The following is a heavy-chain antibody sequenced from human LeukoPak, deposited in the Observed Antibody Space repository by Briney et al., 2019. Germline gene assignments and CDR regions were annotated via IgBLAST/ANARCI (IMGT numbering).Heavy chain of an antibody. CDR1: GFTFSSYA. CDR3: AKDKARYFDWLSY. V-gene: IGHV3-23*01. J-gene: IGHJ4*02. D-gene: IGHD3-9*01. Sequence: GGSLRLSCAASGFTFSSYAISWVRQAPGKGLEWVSAISGSGGSTYYADSVKGRFTISRDNSKNTLYLQMNSLRAEDTAVYYCAKDKARYFDWLSYWGQGTLVTVSS. CDR2: ISGSGGST.